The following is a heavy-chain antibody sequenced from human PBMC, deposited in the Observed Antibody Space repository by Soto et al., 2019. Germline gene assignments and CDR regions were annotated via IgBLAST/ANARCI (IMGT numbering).Heavy chain of an antibody. Sequence: GGSLRLSCAASGFTFSSYGMHWVRQAPGKGLEWVAVIWYDGSNKYYADSVKGRFTISRDNSKNTLYLQMNSLRAEDTAVYYCAREARLGYCSGGSCYTLGMDVWGQGTTVTV. V-gene: IGHV3-33*01. J-gene: IGHJ6*02. CDR3: AREARLGYCSGGSCYTLGMDV. CDR2: IWYDGSNK. CDR1: GFTFSSYG. D-gene: IGHD2-15*01.